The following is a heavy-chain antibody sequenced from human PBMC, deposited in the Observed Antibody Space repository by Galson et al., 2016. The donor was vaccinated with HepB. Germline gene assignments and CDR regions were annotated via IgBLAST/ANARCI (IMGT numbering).Heavy chain of an antibody. Sequence: SCKASGHTFPTYGTNYGISWVRQAPGQGLEWMGWTSPYNGNTNYAQNFRGRVTMTTDTSTSTAYMELRSLRSDDTAVYYCARDSRDFYFDYWGQGTLVTVSS. CDR1: GHTFPTYGTNYG. D-gene: IGHD3-3*01. CDR2: TSPYNGNT. V-gene: IGHV1-18*01. CDR3: ARDSRDFYFDY. J-gene: IGHJ4*02.